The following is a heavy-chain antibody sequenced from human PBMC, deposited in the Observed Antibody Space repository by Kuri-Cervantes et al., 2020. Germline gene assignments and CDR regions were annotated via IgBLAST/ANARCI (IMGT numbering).Heavy chain of an antibody. CDR2: INHSGST. J-gene: IGHJ3*02. CDR3: ARDPHYCSSTSCYVAFDI. CDR1: GGSFSGYY. V-gene: IGHV4-34*01. D-gene: IGHD2-2*01. Sequence: SETLSLTCAVYGGSFSGYYWSWIRQPPGKGLEWIGEINHSGSTNYNPSLKSRVTISVDTSKNQFSLKLSSVTAADTAVYYCARDPHYCSSTSCYVAFDIWGQGTMVTVSS.